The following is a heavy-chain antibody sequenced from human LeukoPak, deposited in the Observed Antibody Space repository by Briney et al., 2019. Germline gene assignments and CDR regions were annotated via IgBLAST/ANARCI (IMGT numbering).Heavy chain of an antibody. D-gene: IGHD3-10*01. J-gene: IGHJ4*02. Sequence: ASVKVSCKVSGYTLTELSMHWVRQAPGKGLEWMGGFDPEDGETIYAQKFQGRVTMTRNTSISTAYMELSGLRSEDTAVYYCRCGSGSYYNWTDYWGQGTLVTVSS. CDR1: GYTLTELS. CDR3: RCGSGSYYNWTDY. V-gene: IGHV1-24*01. CDR2: FDPEDGET.